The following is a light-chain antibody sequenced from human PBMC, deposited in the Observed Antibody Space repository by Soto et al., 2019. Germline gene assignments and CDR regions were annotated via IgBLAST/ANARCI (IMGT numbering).Light chain of an antibody. CDR3: QQYDMWPPWT. CDR1: QTVGTY. V-gene: IGKV3-15*01. CDR2: GAS. J-gene: IGKJ1*01. Sequence: EIVLTQSPATPSVSPGERATLSCRASQTVGTYLAWYQQKPGQAPRLLIYGASTRATGIPARFSGSGSGTDFTLTISALQSEDFAVYYCQQYDMWPPWTFGQGTKVDIK.